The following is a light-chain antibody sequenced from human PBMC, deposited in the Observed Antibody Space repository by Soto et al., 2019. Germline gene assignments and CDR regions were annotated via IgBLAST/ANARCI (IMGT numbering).Light chain of an antibody. V-gene: IGLV2-8*01. CDR1: SSDVGGYNF. CDR2: EVN. J-gene: IGLJ1*01. Sequence: QSALTQPPSASGSPGQSVTISCTGTSSDVGGYNFVSWYQQHPGKAPKLIIYEVNKRPSGVPDRFSASKSGNTASLTVSGLQAEDDADYYCSSYAGTNNRYVFGTGTKVTVL. CDR3: SSYAGTNNRYV.